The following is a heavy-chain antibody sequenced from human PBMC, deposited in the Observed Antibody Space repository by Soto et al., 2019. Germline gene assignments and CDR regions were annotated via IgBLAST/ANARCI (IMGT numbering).Heavy chain of an antibody. Sequence: QVQLVQSGAEVKKPGSSMKVSCKASGGTFSSYAISWVRQAPGQGLEWMGGIIPIFGTANYAQKFQGRVTITADESTSTAYMELSSLRSEDTAVYYCWYYYDSSGYYRGYFDYWGQGTLVTVSS. CDR3: WYYYDSSGYYRGYFDY. D-gene: IGHD3-22*01. CDR2: IIPIFGTA. J-gene: IGHJ4*02. V-gene: IGHV1-69*01. CDR1: GGTFSSYA.